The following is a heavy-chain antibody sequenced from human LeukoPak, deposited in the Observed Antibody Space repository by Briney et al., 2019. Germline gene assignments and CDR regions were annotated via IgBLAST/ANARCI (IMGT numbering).Heavy chain of an antibody. CDR3: ARVATNYNHYYYYMDV. CDR2: INPNSGGT. J-gene: IGHJ6*03. D-gene: IGHD4/OR15-4a*01. CDR1: GYTFTGYY. V-gene: IGHV1-2*02. Sequence: VKVSCKASGYTFTGYYMHWVRQAPGQGLEWMGWINPNSGGTNYAQKFQGRVTMTRDTSISTAYMELSRLRSDDTAVYYCARVATNYNHYYYYMDVWGKGTTVTVSS.